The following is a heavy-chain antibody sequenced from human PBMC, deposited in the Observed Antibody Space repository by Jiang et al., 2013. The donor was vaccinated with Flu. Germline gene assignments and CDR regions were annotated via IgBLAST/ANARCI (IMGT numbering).Heavy chain of an antibody. J-gene: IGHJ4*02. V-gene: IGHV6-1*01. Sequence: QTLSLTCAVSGDSLFTTSVAWNWIRQSPSRGLEWLGRTYYRSKWSYDYAVSFKSRIAVTPDTSRNKFSLQLNSMTPEDTAVYYCTRGKYTAFDYWGQGTLVTVSS. CDR3: TRGKYTAFDY. D-gene: IGHD5-18*01. CDR2: TYYRSKWSY. CDR1: GDSLFTTSVA.